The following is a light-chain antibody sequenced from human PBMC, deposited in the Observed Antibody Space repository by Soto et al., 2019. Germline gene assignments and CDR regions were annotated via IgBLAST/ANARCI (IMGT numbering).Light chain of an antibody. V-gene: IGKV3-20*01. CDR1: QSISSNF. CDR3: QQYGGSPRT. J-gene: IGKJ1*01. Sequence: EIVLTQSPGTLSLSPGEGATLSCRASQSISSNFLAWYQQKRGQAPRLLIHGASNRATGIPDRFSGSGSGTDFTLTITRLEPADFAVYYCQQYGGSPRTFGQGTKVEVK. CDR2: GAS.